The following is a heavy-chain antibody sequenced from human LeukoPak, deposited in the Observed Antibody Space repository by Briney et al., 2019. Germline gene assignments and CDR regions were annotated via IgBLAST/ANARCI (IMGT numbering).Heavy chain of an antibody. Sequence: GGSLRLSCAASGFTFNDDSMTWVRQAPGKGLEWVCRIKSKTDGGTTDYSERVKGRFTISRDDSKTTLYLQMNSLKTEDTAVYYCTTTLAVAGTSMGYWGQGTLVTVSS. CDR1: GFTFNDDS. V-gene: IGHV3-15*01. CDR3: TTTLAVAGTSMGY. J-gene: IGHJ4*02. CDR2: IKSKTDGGTT. D-gene: IGHD6-19*01.